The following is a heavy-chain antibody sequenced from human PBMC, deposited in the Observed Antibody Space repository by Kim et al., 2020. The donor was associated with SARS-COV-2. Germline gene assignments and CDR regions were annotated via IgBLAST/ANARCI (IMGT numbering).Heavy chain of an antibody. Sequence: SETLSLTCAVSGGSISSGGYSWSWIRQPPGKGLEWIGYIYHSGSTYYNPSLKSRVTISVDRSKNQFSLKLSSVTAADTAVYYCARGVPRDAFDIWGQGT. J-gene: IGHJ3*02. CDR1: GGSISSGGYS. CDR2: IYHSGST. V-gene: IGHV4-30-2*01. CDR3: ARGVPRDAFDI.